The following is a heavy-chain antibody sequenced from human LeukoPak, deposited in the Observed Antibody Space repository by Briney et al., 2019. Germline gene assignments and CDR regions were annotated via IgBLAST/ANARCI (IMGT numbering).Heavy chain of an antibody. J-gene: IGHJ4*02. CDR3: ATARAIYDTSGDYAYYFDY. Sequence: GESLKISFKGSGYSFTNYWIGWVRQMPGKGLEWMGIIYPGDSDSRYSPSFQGQVSISADKSITTAYLQWSSLKASDTAMYYCATARAIYDTSGDYAYYFDYWGQGTLVTVSS. CDR1: GYSFTNYW. V-gene: IGHV5-51*01. D-gene: IGHD3-22*01. CDR2: IYPGDSDS.